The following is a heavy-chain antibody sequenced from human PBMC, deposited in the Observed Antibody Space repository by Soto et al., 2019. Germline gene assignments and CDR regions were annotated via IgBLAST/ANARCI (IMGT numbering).Heavy chain of an antibody. CDR1: GFSFSSYG. V-gene: IGHV3-30*03. J-gene: IGHJ6*02. D-gene: IGHD1-1*01. CDR3: AGALENPYFYYGLNV. CDR2: TTYAGGIK. Sequence: PGGSLRLSCAASGFSFSSYGMEWVRLAPGKGLEWVAATTYAGGIKHYVDSVKGRFTISRDNSKNTLYLQMNSLRVEDTATYYCAGALENPYFYYGLNVWGQGTTVTVSS.